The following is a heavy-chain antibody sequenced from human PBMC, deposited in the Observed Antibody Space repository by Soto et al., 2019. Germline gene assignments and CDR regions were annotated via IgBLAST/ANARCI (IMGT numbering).Heavy chain of an antibody. CDR3: ARGALGAYYLDY. Sequence: EVQLVDSGGGLVQPGGSLRLSCAASGFTFSSYWIHWVRQAPGEGLVWVSRIKGDGITTNYANSVKGRFTISRDYAKNTVFLEMNSLRADDTAVYCCARGALGAYYLDYWGQGTLVTVSS. CDR2: IKGDGITT. J-gene: IGHJ4*02. CDR1: GFTFSSYW. D-gene: IGHD1-26*01. V-gene: IGHV3-74*01.